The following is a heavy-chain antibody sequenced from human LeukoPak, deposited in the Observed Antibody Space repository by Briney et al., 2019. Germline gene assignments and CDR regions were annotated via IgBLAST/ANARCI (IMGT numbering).Heavy chain of an antibody. D-gene: IGHD3-10*01. Sequence: SETLSLTCTVSGYSISSGYYWSWIRQPPGKGLEWIGEINHSGSTNYNPSLKSRVTISVDTSKNQFSLKLSSVTAADTAVYYCASSRGWGQFDYWGQGTLVTVSS. CDR3: ASSRGWGQFDY. V-gene: IGHV4-38-2*02. J-gene: IGHJ4*02. CDR1: GYSISSGYY. CDR2: INHSGST.